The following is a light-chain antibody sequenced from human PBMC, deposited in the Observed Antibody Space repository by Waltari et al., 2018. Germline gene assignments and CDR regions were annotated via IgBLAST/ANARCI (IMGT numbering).Light chain of an antibody. J-gene: IGKJ1*01. V-gene: IGKV4-1*01. CDR1: QSILSISNNRNF. CDR3: QQYYSDKT. Sequence: DIVMTQSPNSRAVSLGERATIRCKSSQSILSISNNRNFLSCYQQKPGQPPKLLIYWASTRESGVPDRFSGSGSGTDFTLTISSLQAEDVAVYYCQQYYSDKTFGQGTKVEIK. CDR2: WAS.